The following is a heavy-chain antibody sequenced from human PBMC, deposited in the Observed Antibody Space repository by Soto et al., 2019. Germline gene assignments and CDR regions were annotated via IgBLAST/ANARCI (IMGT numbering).Heavy chain of an antibody. CDR1: GGSISSYY. J-gene: IGHJ4*02. D-gene: IGHD4-17*01. CDR2: IYYSGST. V-gene: IGHV4-59*01. Sequence: PSETLSLTCTVSGGSISSYYWSWIRQPPGKGLEWIGYIYYSGSTNYNPSLKSRVTISVDTSKNQFSLKLSSVTAADTAVYYCARERSYGDIDYWGQGTLVTVSS. CDR3: ARERSYGDIDY.